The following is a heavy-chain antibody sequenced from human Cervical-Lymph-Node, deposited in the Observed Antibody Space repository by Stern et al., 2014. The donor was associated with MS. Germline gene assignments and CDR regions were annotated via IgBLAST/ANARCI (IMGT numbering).Heavy chain of an antibody. D-gene: IGHD5/OR15-5a*01. Sequence: QVQLVESGAEVKKPGSSVKVSCKASGGTFSSYAISWVRQAPGQGLEWMAGIIPIFVTANNAQKFQGRVTITADKSTSTAYMELSSLTSEDTAIYYCARAWHGGKVSTITAFDVWGQGTMVTVSS. CDR3: ARAWHGGKVSTITAFDV. J-gene: IGHJ3*01. V-gene: IGHV1-69*06. CDR2: IIPIFVTA. CDR1: GGTFSSYA.